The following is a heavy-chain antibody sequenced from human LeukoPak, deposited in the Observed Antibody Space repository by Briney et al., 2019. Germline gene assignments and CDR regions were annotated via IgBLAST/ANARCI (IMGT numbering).Heavy chain of an antibody. V-gene: IGHV3-30*04. CDR3: ARVKGGYCSGGSCDAFDI. CDR1: GFTFSSYA. J-gene: IGHJ3*02. CDR2: ISYDGSNK. Sequence: GSLRLSCAASGFTFSSYAMHWVRQAPGKGLEWVAVISYDGSNKYYADSVKGRFTISRDNSKNTLYLQMNSLRAEDTAVYYCARVKGGYCSGGSCDAFDIWGQGTMVTVSS. D-gene: IGHD2-15*01.